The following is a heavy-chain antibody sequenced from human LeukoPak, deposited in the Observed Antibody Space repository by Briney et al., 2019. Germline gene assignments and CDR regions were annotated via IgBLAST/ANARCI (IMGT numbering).Heavy chain of an antibody. CDR1: GFTFSDYY. Sequence: GGSLRLSCAASGFTFSDYYMSWIRQAPGKGLERVSYISSSSSYTNYADSVKGRFTISRDNAKTSLYLQMDSLRAEDTAVYYCARDPSPYRTAYFDYWGQGTLVTVSS. CDR3: ARDPSPYRTAYFDY. D-gene: IGHD1-14*01. CDR2: ISSSSSYT. V-gene: IGHV3-11*06. J-gene: IGHJ4*02.